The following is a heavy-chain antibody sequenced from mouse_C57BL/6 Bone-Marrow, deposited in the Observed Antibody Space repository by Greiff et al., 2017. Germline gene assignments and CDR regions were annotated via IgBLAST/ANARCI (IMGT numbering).Heavy chain of an antibody. J-gene: IGHJ4*01. Sequence: EVQLQQSGAELVKPGASVKLSCTASGFNIKDYYMHWVKQRTEQGLEWIGRIDPEDGETKYAPKFQGKATLTADTSSNTAYLQLSSLTSEDTAVYYCASFYYDYDGRRADYWGQGTSVTVSS. CDR1: GFNIKDYY. V-gene: IGHV14-2*01. CDR3: ASFYYDYDGRRADY. CDR2: IDPEDGET. D-gene: IGHD2-4*01.